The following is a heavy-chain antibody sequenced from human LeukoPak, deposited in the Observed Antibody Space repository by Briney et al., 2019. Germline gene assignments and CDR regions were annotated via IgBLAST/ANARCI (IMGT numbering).Heavy chain of an antibody. V-gene: IGHV3-74*01. CDR2: ISTDGYTT. Sequence: GGSMRLSCATSGLAFSAYKMHWVRQAPRKGLVWVSRISTDGYTTDYADFVQGRFTASRDNTKNTWSLEMNSLRAEDTAVYYCVVGGSPGYWGQGTLVTVSS. CDR3: VVGGSPGY. D-gene: IGHD2-15*01. CDR1: GLAFSAYK. J-gene: IGHJ4*02.